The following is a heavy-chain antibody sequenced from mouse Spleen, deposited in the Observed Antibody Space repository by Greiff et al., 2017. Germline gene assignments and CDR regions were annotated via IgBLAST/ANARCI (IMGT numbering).Heavy chain of an antibody. Sequence: QVQLQQSGAELVRPGASVTLSCKASGYTFTDYEMHWVKQTPVHGLEWIGAIDPETGGTAYNQKFKGKAILTADKSSSTAYMELRSLTSEDSAVYYCTRARGGIYYDYTWFAYWGQGTLVTVSA. V-gene: IGHV1-15*01. CDR2: IDPETGGT. CDR1: GYTFTDYE. CDR3: TRARGGIYYDYTWFAY. D-gene: IGHD2-4*01. J-gene: IGHJ3*01.